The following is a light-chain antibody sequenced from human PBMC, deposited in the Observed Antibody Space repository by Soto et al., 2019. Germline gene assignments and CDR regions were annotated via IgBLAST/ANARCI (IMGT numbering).Light chain of an antibody. J-gene: IGLJ2*01. CDR3: ETWDSNPRVV. V-gene: IGLV4-60*03. Sequence: QPVLTQSSSASASLGSSVKLTFTLSIGHSSYIIAWHQQQPGKAPRYLMKLEGSGSYNKGSGVPDRCSGSRSGADRYLTVSNHQSEDEADYYCETWDSNPRVVFGGGTKLTVL. CDR2: LEGSGSY. CDR1: IGHSSYI.